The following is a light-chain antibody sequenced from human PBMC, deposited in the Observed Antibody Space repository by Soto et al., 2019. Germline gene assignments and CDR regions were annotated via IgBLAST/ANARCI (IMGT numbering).Light chain of an antibody. CDR2: DVS. Sequence: QSVLTQPRSVSGSPGQSVSISCTGTSSDVGGYNYVSWYQQHPGKAPKLMLHDVSKRPSGVPGRFSGSKSGNTASLTISGLQAEDEADYYCCSYAGSYVYVFGTGTKVT. V-gene: IGLV2-11*01. J-gene: IGLJ1*01. CDR1: SSDVGGYNY. CDR3: CSYAGSYVYV.